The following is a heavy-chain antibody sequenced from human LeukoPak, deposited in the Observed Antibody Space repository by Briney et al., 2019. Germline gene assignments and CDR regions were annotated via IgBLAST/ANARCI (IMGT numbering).Heavy chain of an antibody. D-gene: IGHD3-9*01. Sequence: PSETLSPTCTVSGGSISSSSYYWGWIRRPPGKGLEWIGSIYYSGSTYYNPSLKSRVTISVDTSKNQFSLKLSSVTAADTAVYYCARRPLRYFDWLPYYYYGMDVWGQGTTVTVSS. J-gene: IGHJ6*02. CDR1: GGSISSSSYY. CDR3: ARRPLRYFDWLPYYYYGMDV. CDR2: IYYSGST. V-gene: IGHV4-39*01.